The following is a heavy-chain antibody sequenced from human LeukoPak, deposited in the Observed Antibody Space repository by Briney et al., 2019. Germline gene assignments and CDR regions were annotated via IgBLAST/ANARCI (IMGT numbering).Heavy chain of an antibody. D-gene: IGHD6-13*01. Sequence: PSETLPLTCVVSGGSIRSYYWNWIRQPPGKGLEWIGYIFYSGTINYNPSLKNRATISVDTSKNQFSLKLTSVTAADTAVYYCATTRIPAAQVDFWGQGTLVTVSS. CDR3: ATTRIPAAQVDF. CDR1: GGSIRSYY. CDR2: IFYSGTI. V-gene: IGHV4-59*01. J-gene: IGHJ4*02.